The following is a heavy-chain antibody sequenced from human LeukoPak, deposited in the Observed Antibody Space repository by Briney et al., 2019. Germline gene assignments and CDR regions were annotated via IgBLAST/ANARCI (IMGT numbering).Heavy chain of an antibody. Sequence: PGGSLRLSCAASGFTFSSYGRHWLRQAPGKGLEWVAVIWYDGSNKYYAYSVKGRFTISRDNSKNTLYLQMNSLRAEDTAVYYCAKNNDFDYWGQGTLVTVSS. J-gene: IGHJ4*02. CDR3: AKNNDFDY. CDR2: IWYDGSNK. D-gene: IGHD1-1*01. V-gene: IGHV3-33*06. CDR1: GFTFSSYG.